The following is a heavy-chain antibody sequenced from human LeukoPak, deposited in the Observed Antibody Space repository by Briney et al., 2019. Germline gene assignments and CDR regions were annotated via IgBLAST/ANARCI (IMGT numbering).Heavy chain of an antibody. J-gene: IGHJ4*02. Sequence: GGSLRLSCTASGFSFSGHWMHWARQAPGKGLEWVANIKQDGSEKDYVDSVKGRFTISRDNPKNSLYLQMNSLRAEDTAVYYCAKDRSTTVSNTLGYFDYWGQGTLVTVSS. V-gene: IGHV3-7*03. CDR1: GFSFSGHW. CDR2: IKQDGSEK. D-gene: IGHD2/OR15-2a*01. CDR3: AKDRSTTVSNTLGYFDY.